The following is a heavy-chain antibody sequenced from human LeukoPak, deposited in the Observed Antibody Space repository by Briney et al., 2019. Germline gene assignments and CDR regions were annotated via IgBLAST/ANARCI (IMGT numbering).Heavy chain of an antibody. CDR3: ARGRLGYYGSGKKNWFDP. J-gene: IGHJ5*02. V-gene: IGHV1-8*01. D-gene: IGHD3-10*01. Sequence: ASVKVSCKASGYSFTDYDINWVRQATGQGLEWMGWMNPNSGNTGYAQKFQGRVTMTRNTSISTAYMELSSLRSEDTAVYYCARGRLGYYGSGKKNWFDPWGQGTLVTVSS. CDR1: GYSFTDYD. CDR2: MNPNSGNT.